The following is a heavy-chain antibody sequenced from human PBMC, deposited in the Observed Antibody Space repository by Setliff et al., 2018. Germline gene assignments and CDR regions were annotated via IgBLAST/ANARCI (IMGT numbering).Heavy chain of an antibody. Sequence: GGSLRLSCAASGFTFSSYAMSWVRQAPGKGLEWVSAISGSSGNTFYADSVKGRFTISRENSKNSLYLQMNSLRAEVTAVYYCARAQAAYNWNYYVLGYWGQGTLVTVSS. D-gene: IGHD1-7*01. V-gene: IGHV3-23*01. CDR2: ISGSSGNT. CDR1: GFTFSSYA. J-gene: IGHJ4*02. CDR3: ARAQAAYNWNYYVLGY.